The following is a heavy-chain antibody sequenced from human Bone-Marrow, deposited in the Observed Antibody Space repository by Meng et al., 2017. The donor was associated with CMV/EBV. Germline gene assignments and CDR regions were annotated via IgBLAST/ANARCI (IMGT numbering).Heavy chain of an antibody. CDR3: ARDYSGSYLLDY. CDR2: INHSGST. D-gene: IGHD1-26*01. CDR1: GGSFSGYY. V-gene: IGHV4-34*01. J-gene: IGHJ4*02. Sequence: SETLSLTCAVYGGSFSGYYWSWIRQPPGKGLEWIGEINHSGSTNYNPSLKSRVTISVDTSKNKFSWKLSSVTAADTAVYYCARDYSGSYLLDYWGQGTLVTFSS.